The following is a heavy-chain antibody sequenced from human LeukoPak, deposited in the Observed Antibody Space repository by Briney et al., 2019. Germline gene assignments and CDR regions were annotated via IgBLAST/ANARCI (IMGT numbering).Heavy chain of an antibody. J-gene: IGHJ6*03. CDR3: AREGTYGDYGIYYYYMDV. CDR1: GFTFSFYS. Sequence: GGSLRLSCAASGFTFSFYSMNWVRQAPGKGLEWLSSISGTTTYIYYADSVKGRFTISRDNAKNSLYLQMNSLRAEDTAVYYCAREGTYGDYGIYYYYMDVWGKGTTVTVSS. D-gene: IGHD4-17*01. CDR2: ISGTTTYI. V-gene: IGHV3-21*01.